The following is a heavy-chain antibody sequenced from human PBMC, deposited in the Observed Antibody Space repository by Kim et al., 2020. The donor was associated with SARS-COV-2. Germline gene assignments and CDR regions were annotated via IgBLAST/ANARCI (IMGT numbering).Heavy chain of an antibody. J-gene: IGHJ4*02. D-gene: IGHD2-2*02. V-gene: IGHV3-11*01. CDR2: ISSSGSTI. Sequence: GGSLRLSCAASGFTFSDYYMSWIRQAPGKGLEWVSYISSSGSTIYYADSVKGRFTISRDNAKNSLYLQMNSLRAEDTAVYYFARAFFEPSPRWWYCSSTSCYTEGYYFDYWGQGTLVTVSS. CDR1: GFTFSDYY. CDR3: ARAFFEPSPRWWYCSSTSCYTEGYYFDY.